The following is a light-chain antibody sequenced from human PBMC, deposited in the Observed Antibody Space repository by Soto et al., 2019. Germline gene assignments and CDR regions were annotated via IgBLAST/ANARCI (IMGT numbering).Light chain of an antibody. V-gene: IGKV3-11*01. CDR1: QSVGSY. CDR3: QHRSNSGWT. Sequence: EIVLTQSPATLSLSPGERATLSCRASQSVGSYLVWYQQKPGQAPRLLIYDASNRATGIPARFSGSGSGTDFTLTISSLEPEDFAVYYCQHRSNSGWTFGQGTKVEIK. CDR2: DAS. J-gene: IGKJ1*01.